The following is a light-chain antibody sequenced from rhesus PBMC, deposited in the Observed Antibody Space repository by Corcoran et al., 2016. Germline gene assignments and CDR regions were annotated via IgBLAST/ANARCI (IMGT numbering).Light chain of an antibody. CDR2: DAS. Sequence: DIQLTQSPSSLSASVGDRVTITCRASQGISSYLAWYQQKSGKGPKLLIYDASNLQSGVPSRFSGSGSGTHFTLTISSLQPEDFATYYCQQRNTYPLTFGGGTKVEIK. V-gene: IGKV1-38*01. J-gene: IGKJ4*01. CDR1: QGISSY. CDR3: QQRNTYPLT.